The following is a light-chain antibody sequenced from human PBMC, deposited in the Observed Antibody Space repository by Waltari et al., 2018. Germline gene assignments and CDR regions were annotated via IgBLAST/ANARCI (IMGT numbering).Light chain of an antibody. CDR1: QGIRSW. J-gene: IGKJ4*01. Sequence: DIQMTQSPPSVSASVGDRVTITCRASQGIRSWLSWYQQKPGKAPKLLIYAASNLQSGVPSRFSGSDSGTEFTLTISSLQPEDVATYYCQEANSFPLTFGGGTEEE. CDR3: QEANSFPLT. CDR2: AAS. V-gene: IGKV1-12*01.